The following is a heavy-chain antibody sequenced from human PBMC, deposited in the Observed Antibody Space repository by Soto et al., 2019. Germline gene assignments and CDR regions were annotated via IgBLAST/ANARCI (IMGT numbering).Heavy chain of an antibody. CDR2: IIPIFATA. V-gene: IGHV1-69*12. CDR1: GGTFSSYA. D-gene: IGHD3-16*01. CDR3: AQCLLGVNYYYGMDV. Sequence: QVQLVQSGAEVKKPGSSVKVSCKASGGTFSSYAINWVRQAPGQGLEWMGGIIPIFATADYAQKFQGRVTSTADESTSTAYMELSSLRSEGTAVYYCAQCLLGVNYYYGMDVWGQGTTVTVSS. J-gene: IGHJ6*02.